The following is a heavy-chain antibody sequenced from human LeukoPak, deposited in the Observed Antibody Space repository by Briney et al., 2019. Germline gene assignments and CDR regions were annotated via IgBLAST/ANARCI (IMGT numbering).Heavy chain of an antibody. CDR3: ATAMRYFDWLPTY. Sequence: ASVKVSCKVSGYTLTELSMHWVRQAPGKGLEWMGGFHPEDGETIYAQKFQGRVTMTEDTSTDTAYMELSSLRSEDTAVYYCATAMRYFDWLPTYWGQGTLVTVSS. J-gene: IGHJ4*02. CDR2: FHPEDGET. V-gene: IGHV1-24*01. CDR1: GYTLTELS. D-gene: IGHD3-9*01.